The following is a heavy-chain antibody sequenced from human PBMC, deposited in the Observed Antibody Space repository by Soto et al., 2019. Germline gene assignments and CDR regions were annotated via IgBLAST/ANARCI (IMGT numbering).Heavy chain of an antibody. CDR3: ARVGSSIEGRPFDY. Sequence: SETLSLTCTVSGGSISSYYWSWIRQPPGKGLEWIGYIYYSGSTNYNPSLKSRVTISVDTSKNQFSLKLSSVTAADTAVYYCARVGSSIEGRPFDYWGQGTLVTVSS. V-gene: IGHV4-59*08. J-gene: IGHJ4*02. CDR2: IYYSGST. CDR1: GGSISSYY. D-gene: IGHD6-6*01.